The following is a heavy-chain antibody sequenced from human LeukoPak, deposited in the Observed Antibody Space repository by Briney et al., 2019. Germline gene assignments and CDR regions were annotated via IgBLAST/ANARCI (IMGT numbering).Heavy chain of an antibody. Sequence: PGGSLRLSCAASGFTFSSYAMSWVRQAPGKGLEWVSAISGSGGSTYYADSVKGRFTISRDNSKNTLYLQMNSLRAEDTAVYYCVPNPGYGNIPIDYWGQGTLVTVSS. CDR3: VPNPGYGNIPIDY. J-gene: IGHJ4*02. V-gene: IGHV3-23*01. CDR1: GFTFSSYA. CDR2: ISGSGGST. D-gene: IGHD2/OR15-2a*01.